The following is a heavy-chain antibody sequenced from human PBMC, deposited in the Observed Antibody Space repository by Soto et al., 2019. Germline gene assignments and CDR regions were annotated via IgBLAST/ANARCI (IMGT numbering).Heavy chain of an antibody. V-gene: IGHV4-61*01. CDR2: IYYSGST. CDR1: GGSVSSGSYY. J-gene: IGHJ4*02. D-gene: IGHD1-26*01. Sequence: PSETLSLTCTVSGGSVSSGSYYWSWIRQPPGKGLEWIGYIYYSGSTNYNPSLKSRVTISVDTSKNQFSLKLSSVTAADTAVYYCAGGGRWELLPWGQGTLVTVSS. CDR3: AGGGRWELLP.